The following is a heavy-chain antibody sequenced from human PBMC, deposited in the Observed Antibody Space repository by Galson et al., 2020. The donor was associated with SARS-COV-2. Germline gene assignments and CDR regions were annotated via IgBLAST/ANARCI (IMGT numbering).Heavy chain of an antibody. J-gene: IGHJ4*02. D-gene: IGHD4-17*01. V-gene: IGHV3-30*04. CDR1: GFAFSTYA. CDR2: ISSDGTNT. CDR3: ATQPPLYYGANTPGDY. Sequence: GGSLRLSCAASGFAFSTYAMHWVRQAPGKGLEWVAAISSDGTNTYYADSVQGRFTISRDNSKNTLFLQMNSLRREDTAVYYCATQPPLYYGANTPGDYWGQGTLVTVSS.